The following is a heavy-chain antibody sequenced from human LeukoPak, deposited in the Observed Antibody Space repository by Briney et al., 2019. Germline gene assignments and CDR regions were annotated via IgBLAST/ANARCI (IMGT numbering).Heavy chain of an antibody. V-gene: IGHV4-39*01. J-gene: IGHJ4*02. CDR2: IYYSGST. D-gene: IGHD1-26*01. CDR1: GGSISSSSYY. CDR3: ARQQSGSYLVDFDY. Sequence: SETLSLTCTVSGGSISSSSYYWGWIRQPPGKGLEWIGSIYYSGSTYYNPSLKSRVTISVGTSKNQFSLKLSSVTAADTAVYYCARQQSGSYLVDFDYWGQGTLATVSS.